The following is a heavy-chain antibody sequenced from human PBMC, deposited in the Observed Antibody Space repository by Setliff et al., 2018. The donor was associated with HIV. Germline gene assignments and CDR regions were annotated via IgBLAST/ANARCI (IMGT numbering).Heavy chain of an antibody. CDR2: IHYSGST. Sequence: SETLSLTCTVYGGFIKNSNYYWGWIRQPPGKGLEWIGNIHYSGSTYYNPSLKSRVTISVDTSKNQFSLKLSSVTAADTAVYYCARVVVVAATPEYFQHWGQGTLVTVSS. V-gene: IGHV4-39*07. J-gene: IGHJ1*01. CDR1: GGFIKNSNYY. CDR3: ARVVVVAATPEYFQH. D-gene: IGHD2-15*01.